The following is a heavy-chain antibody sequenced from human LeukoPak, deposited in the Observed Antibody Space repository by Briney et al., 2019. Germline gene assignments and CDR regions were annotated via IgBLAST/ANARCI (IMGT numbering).Heavy chain of an antibody. J-gene: IGHJ5*02. Sequence: KPSETLSLTCTVSGGSISSYYWSWIRQPPGKGLEWIGYIYYSGSTNYNPSLKSRVTISVDTSKNQFSLKLSSVTAADTAVYYCARQSQQLVSPVPYNWFDPWGQGTLVTVSS. CDR2: IYYSGST. D-gene: IGHD6-13*01. CDR1: GGSISSYY. V-gene: IGHV4-59*08. CDR3: ARQSQQLVSPVPYNWFDP.